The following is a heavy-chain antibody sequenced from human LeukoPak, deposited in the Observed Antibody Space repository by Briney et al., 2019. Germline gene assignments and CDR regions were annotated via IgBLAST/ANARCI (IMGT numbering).Heavy chain of an antibody. J-gene: IGHJ4*02. CDR3: ARDLRADLYYYDSSGYYD. CDR1: GFTFSSYW. Sequence: GGSLRLSCAASGFTFSSYWMHWVRQAPGKGLVWVSRINSDGSSTSYADSVKGRFTISRDNAKNSLYLQMNSLRAEDTAVYYCARDLRADLYYYDSSGYYDWGQGTLVTVSS. V-gene: IGHV3-74*01. D-gene: IGHD3-22*01. CDR2: INSDGSST.